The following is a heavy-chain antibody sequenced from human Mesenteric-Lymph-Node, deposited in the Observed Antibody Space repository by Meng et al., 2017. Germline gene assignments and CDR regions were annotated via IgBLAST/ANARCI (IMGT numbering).Heavy chain of an antibody. D-gene: IGHD2-15*01. V-gene: IGHV1-2*02. J-gene: IGHJ5*02. CDR2: LNPNSGDT. CDR3: AIASGGSGLDH. CDR1: GATFSSYA. Sequence: AQRGQAGAEGKKTGSSVKVSCKASGATFSSYAISWVRQAPGQGLEWMGWLNPNSGDTNYAQKFQGRVTVTRDSSISTAYMELSRLRSDDTAIYYCAIASGGSGLDHWGQGTLVTVSS.